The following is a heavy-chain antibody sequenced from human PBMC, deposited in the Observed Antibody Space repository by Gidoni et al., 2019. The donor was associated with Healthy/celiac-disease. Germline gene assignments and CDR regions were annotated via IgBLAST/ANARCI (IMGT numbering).Heavy chain of an antibody. V-gene: IGHV4-34*01. CDR2: INHSGST. CDR3: ARSLLRMGGTGLYDY. CDR1: GGSFSGYY. D-gene: IGHD3-16*01. J-gene: IGHJ4*02. Sequence: QVQLQQWGAGLLKPSETLSLTCAVYGGSFSGYYWSWIRQPPGKGLEWIGEINHSGSTNYNPSLKSRVTISVDTSKNQFSLKLSSVTAADTAVYYCARSLLRMGGTGLYDYWGQGTLVTVSS.